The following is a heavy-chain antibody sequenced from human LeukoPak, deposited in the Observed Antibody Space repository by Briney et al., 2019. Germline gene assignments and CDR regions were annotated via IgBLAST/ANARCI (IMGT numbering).Heavy chain of an antibody. CDR2: IFPGDSDT. Sequence: GASLKISCRGSGYTFTNYLIGWVRQMPGKGLEWMGIIFPGDSDTRYSPSFLGQVTISADKSISTAYLQWSSLKASDTAMYYCARHSMTTVTTDAFDIWGQGTMVTVSS. V-gene: IGHV5-51*01. D-gene: IGHD4-17*01. CDR3: ARHSMTTVTTDAFDI. CDR1: GYTFTNYL. J-gene: IGHJ3*02.